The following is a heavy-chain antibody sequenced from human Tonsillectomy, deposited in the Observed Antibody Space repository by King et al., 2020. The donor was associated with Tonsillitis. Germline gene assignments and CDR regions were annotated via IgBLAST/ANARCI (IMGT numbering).Heavy chain of an antibody. CDR2: IRYDGSNE. V-gene: IGHV3-30*02. D-gene: IGHD5-24*01. Sequence: VQLVESGGGVVQPGGSLRLSCEASGFPFSSYGIHWVRQAPGKGLEWVTFIRYDGSNEYYADSVRGRFTISKDNSKNTVYLQMNSLRGEDTAVYYCWKARLVEMATIIDFWGQGTPVSVSS. CDR3: WKARLVEMATIIDF. J-gene: IGHJ4*02. CDR1: GFPFSSYG.